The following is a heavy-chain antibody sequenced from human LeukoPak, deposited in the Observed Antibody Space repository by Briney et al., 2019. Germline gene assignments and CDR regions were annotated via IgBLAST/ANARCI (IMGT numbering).Heavy chain of an antibody. J-gene: IGHJ4*02. CDR1: GYTFTSYG. CDR3: ARDAVSTVTAGGIDY. CDR2: ISAYNGNT. D-gene: IGHD2-21*02. Sequence: ASVKVSCKASGYTFTSYGISWVRQAPGQGLEWMGWISAYNGNTNYAQKLQGRVTMTTDTSTSTAYMELRSLRSDDPAVYYCARDAVSTVTAGGIDYWGQGTLVTVSS. V-gene: IGHV1-18*01.